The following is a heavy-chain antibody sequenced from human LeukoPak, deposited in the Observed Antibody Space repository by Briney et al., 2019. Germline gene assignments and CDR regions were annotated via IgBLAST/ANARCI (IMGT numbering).Heavy chain of an antibody. CDR2: INWNGGST. CDR1: GFTFDDYD. CDR3: ARDLDTRNSYEFAY. Sequence: GGSLRLSCAASGFTFDDYDMSWVRQAPGKGLEWVSGINWNGGSTGYADSVKGRFTISRDNAKNSLYLQMNSLRAEDTAVYYCARDLDTRNSYEFAYWGQGTLVTVSS. V-gene: IGHV3-20*04. D-gene: IGHD5-18*01. J-gene: IGHJ4*02.